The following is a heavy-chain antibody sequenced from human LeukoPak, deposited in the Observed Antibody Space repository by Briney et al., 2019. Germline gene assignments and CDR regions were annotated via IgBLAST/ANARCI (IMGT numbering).Heavy chain of an antibody. CDR1: GFTVSGNY. CDR2: SNTDGSST. Sequence: GGSLRLSCAASGFTVSGNYMSWVRQAPGKGLVWVSRSNTDGSSTSYADSVKGRFTISRDNAKNTLYLQMNSLRAEDTAVYYCARVGWSSRRIVVVPAAIDYYYYYMDVWGKGTTVTVSS. V-gene: IGHV3-74*01. CDR3: ARVGWSSRRIVVVPAAIDYYYYYMDV. J-gene: IGHJ6*03. D-gene: IGHD2-2*02.